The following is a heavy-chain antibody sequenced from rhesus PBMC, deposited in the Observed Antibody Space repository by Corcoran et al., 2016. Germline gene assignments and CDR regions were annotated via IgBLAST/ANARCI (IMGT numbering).Heavy chain of an antibody. J-gene: IGHJ3*01. V-gene: IGHV4-127*01. Sequence: QVQLQESGPGLVKPSETLSLTCAVSGSSISSGYGWGWIRQPPGEGLEWIGQIYGGRGSTYYTLSLKSRGTVSKDTSKNQFSLKLNSVTAADTAVYYCARVSWKWPWGAFDFWGQGLRVTVSS. CDR1: GSSISSGYG. CDR2: IYGGRGST. D-gene: IGHD2-21*01. CDR3: ARVSWKWPWGAFDF.